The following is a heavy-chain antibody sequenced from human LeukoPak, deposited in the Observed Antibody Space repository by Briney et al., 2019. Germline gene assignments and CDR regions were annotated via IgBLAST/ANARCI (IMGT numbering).Heavy chain of an antibody. J-gene: IGHJ4*02. D-gene: IGHD6-19*01. CDR1: GFTFSSYA. Sequence: GGSLRLSCAASGFTFSSYAMHWVRQAPGKGLEWVAVISYDGSNKYYADSVKGRFTISRDNSKNTLYLQMNSLRAEDTAVYYCARDAVAGTPNYYFDYWGQGTLVTVSS. CDR3: ARDAVAGTPNYYFDY. V-gene: IGHV3-30*04. CDR2: ISYDGSNK.